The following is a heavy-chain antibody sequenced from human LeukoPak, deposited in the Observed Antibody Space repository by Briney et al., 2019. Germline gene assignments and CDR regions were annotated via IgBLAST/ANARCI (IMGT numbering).Heavy chain of an antibody. CDR2: IYYSGST. J-gene: IGHJ4*02. D-gene: IGHD4-17*01. CDR1: GGSISSYY. Sequence: PSETLSHTCAVSGGSISSYYWSWIRQPAGKGLEWIGYIYYSGSTNYNPSLKSRVTISVDTSKNQFSLKLSSVTAADTAVYYCARSRGYGDSYYFDYWGQGTLVTVSS. CDR3: ARSRGYGDSYYFDY. V-gene: IGHV4-59*01.